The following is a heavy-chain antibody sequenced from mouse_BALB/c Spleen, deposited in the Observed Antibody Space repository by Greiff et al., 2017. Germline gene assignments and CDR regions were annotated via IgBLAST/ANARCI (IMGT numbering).Heavy chain of an antibody. CDR1: GFTFSSYA. Sequence: EVQRVESGGGLVKPGGSLKLSCAASGFTFSSYAMSWVRQTPEKRLEWVATISSGGSYTYYPDSVKGRFTISRDNAKNTLYLQMSSLRSEDTAMYYCARQDGYSHFDYWGQGTTLTVSS. D-gene: IGHD2-3*01. J-gene: IGHJ2*01. CDR3: ARQDGYSHFDY. CDR2: ISSGGSYT. V-gene: IGHV5-9-3*01.